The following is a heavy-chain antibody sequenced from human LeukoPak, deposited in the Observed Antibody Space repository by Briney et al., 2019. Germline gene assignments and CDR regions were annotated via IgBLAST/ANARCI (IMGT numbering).Heavy chain of an antibody. CDR3: ASRTHITIFGVGKRGPFDY. Sequence: SETLSLTCTVSGGSISSYYWSWIRQPPGKGLEWIGYIYYSGSTNYNPSLKSRVTISVDKSKNQFSLKLSSVTAADTAVYYCASRTHITIFGVGKRGPFDYWGQGTLVTVSS. CDR1: GGSISSYY. J-gene: IGHJ4*02. D-gene: IGHD3-3*01. V-gene: IGHV4-59*12. CDR2: IYYSGST.